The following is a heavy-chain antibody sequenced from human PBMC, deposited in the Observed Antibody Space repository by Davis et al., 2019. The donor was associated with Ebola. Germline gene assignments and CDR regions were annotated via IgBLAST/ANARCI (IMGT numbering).Heavy chain of an antibody. CDR2: ISYDGSNK. D-gene: IGHD6-19*01. J-gene: IGHJ4*02. V-gene: IGHV3-30*18. CDR1: GFTFKTYG. CDR3: AKGTNRIAVAGMGQNN. Sequence: PGGSLRLSCAASGFTFKTYGMHWVRQAPGKGLEWVTVISYDGSNKYYADSVKGRFTISRDNSKNTLYLQMNSLRAEDTAVYYCAKGTNRIAVAGMGQNNWGQGTLVTVSS.